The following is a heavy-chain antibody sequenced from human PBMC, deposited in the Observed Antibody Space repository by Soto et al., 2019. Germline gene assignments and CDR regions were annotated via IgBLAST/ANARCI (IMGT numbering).Heavy chain of an antibody. D-gene: IGHD1-26*01. Sequence: SETLSLTCAVYGGSFSGYYWSWIRQPPGKGLEWIGEINHSGSTNYNPSLKSRVTISVDTSKNQFSLKLSSVTAADTAVYYCARGGRKAGNHMDVWGKGTTVTVSS. CDR2: INHSGST. V-gene: IGHV4-34*01. J-gene: IGHJ6*03. CDR1: GGSFSGYY. CDR3: ARGGRKAGNHMDV.